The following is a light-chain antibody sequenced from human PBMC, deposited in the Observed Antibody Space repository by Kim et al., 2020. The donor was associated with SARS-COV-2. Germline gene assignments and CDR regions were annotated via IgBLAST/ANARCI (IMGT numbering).Light chain of an antibody. CDR1: QSVRNNY. Sequence: EIVLTQSPGTLSLSPGERATLSCRASQSVRNNYLAWYQQKPGQVHRLLIYDASIRATGIPDRFSASGSGTDFTLTISRLEPEDSAVYYCQQYGSAPTTFAQGTKLEI. CDR3: QQYGSAPTT. V-gene: IGKV3-20*01. CDR2: DAS. J-gene: IGKJ2*01.